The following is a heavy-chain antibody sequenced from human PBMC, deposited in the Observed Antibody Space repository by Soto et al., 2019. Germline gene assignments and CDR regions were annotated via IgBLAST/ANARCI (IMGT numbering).Heavy chain of an antibody. D-gene: IGHD1-26*01. CDR3: ARARSGSYLKYYGMDV. V-gene: IGHV4-59*01. Sequence: QVQLQESGPGLVRPSETLSLTCTVSGGSISSYYWSWIRQPPGKGLEWIGYIYYSGSTNYKHSLKSRVTTSVDTSKNRFSLKLTSVTDADTAVYYCARARSGSYLKYYGMDVWGQGTRVTVS. CDR1: GGSISSYY. CDR2: IYYSGST. J-gene: IGHJ6*02.